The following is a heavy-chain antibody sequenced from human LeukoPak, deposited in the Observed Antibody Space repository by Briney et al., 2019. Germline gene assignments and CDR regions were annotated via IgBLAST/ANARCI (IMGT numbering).Heavy chain of an antibody. Sequence: PSETLSLTCTVSGGSISSGDYYWSWIRQPPGKGLEWIGYIYYSGSTYYNPSLKSRVTISVDTSKNQFSLKLSSVTAADTAVYYCARDNTMVRELDYWGQGTLVTVSS. V-gene: IGHV4-30-4*01. J-gene: IGHJ4*02. CDR2: IYYSGST. CDR1: GGSISSGDYY. CDR3: ARDNTMVRELDY. D-gene: IGHD3-10*01.